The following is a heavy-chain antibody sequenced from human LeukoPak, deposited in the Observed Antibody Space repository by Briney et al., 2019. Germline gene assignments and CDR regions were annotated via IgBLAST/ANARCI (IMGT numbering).Heavy chain of an antibody. D-gene: IGHD6-19*01. CDR1: GFPSTNNW. J-gene: IGHJ4*02. CDR3: ARHPSYTSGWPLDY. V-gene: IGHV5-51*01. CDR2: IYLGDSDT. Sequence: GESLQISCKGSGFPSTNNWIGWVRQMPGKGLEWMGIIYLGDSDTRYSPSFQGQVTISADKSITTAYLQWSSLKASDTAMYYCARHPSYTSGWPLDYWGQGTLVTVSS.